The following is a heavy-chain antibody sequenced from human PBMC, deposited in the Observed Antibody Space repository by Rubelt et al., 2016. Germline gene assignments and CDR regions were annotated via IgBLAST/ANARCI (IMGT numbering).Heavy chain of an antibody. D-gene: IGHD6-19*01. CDR2: INHSGST. V-gene: IGHV4-34*01. J-gene: IGHJ1*01. Sequence: QVQLQQWGAGLLKPSETLSLTCAVYGGSFSGYYWSWIRQPPGKGLEWIGEINHSGSTNYNPSLKRRVNISVDTSKNTFSLKLRSVTAAATAVHYCASQGYSSVWSAEYFQHWGQGTLVTVSS. CDR3: ASQGYSSVWSAEYFQH. CDR1: GGSFSGYY.